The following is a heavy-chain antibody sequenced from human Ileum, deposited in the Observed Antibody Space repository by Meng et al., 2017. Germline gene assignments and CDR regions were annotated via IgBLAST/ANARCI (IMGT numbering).Heavy chain of an antibody. Sequence: SVKVSRKASGYTFINYYIHWVRHAPGQGLEWVGIINPNDARTTYAQSFQGRVTMTRDTSTSTVYMELSSLRFEDTALYFCASRFCSGRSCQFDYWGQGSLVTVSS. CDR3: ASRFCSGRSCQFDY. CDR2: INPNDART. V-gene: IGHV1-46*01. D-gene: IGHD2-15*01. J-gene: IGHJ4*02. CDR1: GYTFINYY.